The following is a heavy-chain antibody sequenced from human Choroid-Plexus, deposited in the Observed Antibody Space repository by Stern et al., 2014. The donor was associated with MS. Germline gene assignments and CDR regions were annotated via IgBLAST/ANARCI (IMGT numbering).Heavy chain of an antibody. J-gene: IGHJ5*02. Sequence: VQLVPSGGGVVQPGRPLRLSCVASGFTFGSCAMHWVRPAPGQGLEWVAGGSYDGSNKYYADSVKGRFTISRDNSQNTLYMQMSSLRPEDTAVYYCAKDRQYLTYFFDHWGQGSLVTVSS. D-gene: IGHD2/OR15-2a*01. CDR2: GSYDGSNK. CDR1: GFTFGSCA. V-gene: IGHV3-30*18. CDR3: AKDRQYLTYFFDH.